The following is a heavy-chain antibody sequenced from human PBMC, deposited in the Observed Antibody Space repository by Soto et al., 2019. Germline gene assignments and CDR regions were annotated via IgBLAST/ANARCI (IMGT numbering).Heavy chain of an antibody. D-gene: IGHD3-10*01. J-gene: IGHJ4*02. CDR3: ARKFAPEFFDS. CDR2: IYPGDSDT. V-gene: IGHV5-51*01. Sequence: LKISCKGSGYTFSTYWIAWVRQMPGKGLEWMGIIYPGDSDTKYSPAFQGQVTISADKSINTAYLQWTSLEASDTAMYYCARKFAPEFFDSWGQGTLVTVSS. CDR1: GYTFSTYW.